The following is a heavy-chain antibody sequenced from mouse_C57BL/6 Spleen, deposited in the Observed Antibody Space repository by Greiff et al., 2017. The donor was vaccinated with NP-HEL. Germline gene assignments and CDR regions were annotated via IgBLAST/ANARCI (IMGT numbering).Heavy chain of an antibody. CDR3: ARGYYSNPWFAY. Sequence: QVQLQQSGPELVKPGASVKISCKASGYAFSSSWMNWVKQRPGKGLEWIGRIYPGDGDTNYNGKFKGKATLTADKSSSTAYMQLSSLTSDDSAVFFCARGYYSNPWFAYWGQGPLVTVSA. V-gene: IGHV1-82*01. J-gene: IGHJ3*01. CDR2: IYPGDGDT. CDR1: GYAFSSSW. D-gene: IGHD2-5*01.